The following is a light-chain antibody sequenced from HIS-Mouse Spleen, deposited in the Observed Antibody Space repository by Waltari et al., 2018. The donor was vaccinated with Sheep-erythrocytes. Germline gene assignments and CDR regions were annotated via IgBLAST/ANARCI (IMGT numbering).Light chain of an antibody. V-gene: IGLV2-23*01. CDR2: QGS. CDR3: CSYAGSITPWV. J-gene: IGLJ3*02. Sequence: QSALTQPASVSGSPGQSITISCTGTSSDVGSYNLVSWYQQHPGKAPKLLSYQGSKRPSGVSKRFSGSESSNTPSLTISGLHAEDEADYYCCSYAGSITPWVFGGGTKLTVL. CDR1: SSDVGSYNL.